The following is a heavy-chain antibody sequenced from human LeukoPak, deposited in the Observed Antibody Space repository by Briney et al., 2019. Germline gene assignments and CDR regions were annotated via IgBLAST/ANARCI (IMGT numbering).Heavy chain of an antibody. CDR2: IYYSGST. CDR3: ARAPTTLDFEY. Sequence: SETLSLTCTVSGGSISSYYWSWIRQPPGKGLEWIGYIYYSGSTNYNPSLKSRVTISVDTSKNQFSLKLSSVTAADTAVYYCARAPTTLDFEYWGQGTLVTVSS. V-gene: IGHV4-59*01. J-gene: IGHJ4*02. D-gene: IGHD2-15*01. CDR1: GGSISSYY.